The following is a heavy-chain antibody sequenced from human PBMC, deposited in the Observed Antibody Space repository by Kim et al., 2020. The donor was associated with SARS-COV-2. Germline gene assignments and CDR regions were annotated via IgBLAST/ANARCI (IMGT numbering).Heavy chain of an antibody. CDR3: ARGLWIQLCRAFDI. Sequence: TPSLTSRVSISVDTSKNQFSLKRSSVTAADTAVYYCARGLWIQLCRAFDIWGQGTMVTVSS. D-gene: IGHD5-18*01. J-gene: IGHJ3*02. V-gene: IGHV4-34*01.